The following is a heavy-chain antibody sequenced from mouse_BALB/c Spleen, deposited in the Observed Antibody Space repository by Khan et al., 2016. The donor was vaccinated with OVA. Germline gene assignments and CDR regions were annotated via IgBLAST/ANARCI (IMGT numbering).Heavy chain of an antibody. CDR2: ICSAGST. Sequence: QVQLKESGPGLVQPSQSLSITCTVSGFSLDNYSVHWIRQSPGKGLEWLGVICSAGSTAYNAAFISRLTIPKADSSSQVFFKVIKLPPNDTAIDYCARRGYDYGRGALFAYWGQGTLVTGSA. D-gene: IGHD2-4*01. CDR3: ARRGYDYGRGALFAY. V-gene: IGHV2-2*02. J-gene: IGHJ3*01. CDR1: GFSLDNYS.